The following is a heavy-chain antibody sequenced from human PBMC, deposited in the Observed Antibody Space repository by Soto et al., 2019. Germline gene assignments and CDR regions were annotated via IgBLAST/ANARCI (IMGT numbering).Heavy chain of an antibody. D-gene: IGHD3-9*01. V-gene: IGHV3-48*03. J-gene: IGHJ6*02. CDR3: ARGNYDILTGYNIRYYYYYGMDV. CDR1: GFTFSSYE. Sequence: GGSLRLSCAASGFTFSSYEMNWVRQVPGKGLEWVSYISSSGSTIYYADSVKGRFTISRDNAKNSLYLQMNSLRAEDTAVYYCARGNYDILTGYNIRYYYYYGMDVWGQGTTVTVSS. CDR2: ISSSGSTI.